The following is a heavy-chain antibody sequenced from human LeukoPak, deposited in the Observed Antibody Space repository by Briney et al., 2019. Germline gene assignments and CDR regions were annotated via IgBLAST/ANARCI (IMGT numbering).Heavy chain of an antibody. V-gene: IGHV1-2*02. CDR1: GYTFTGYY. CDR3: ARGGRPVYCSSTSCYTHYYMDV. D-gene: IGHD2-2*02. Sequence: GASVKVSCKASGYTFTGYYMHWVRQAPGQGLEWMEWINPNSGGTNYAQKFQGRVTMTRDTSISTAYMELSRLRSDDTAVYYCARGGRPVYCSSTSCYTHYYMDVWGKGTTVTVSS. J-gene: IGHJ6*03. CDR2: INPNSGGT.